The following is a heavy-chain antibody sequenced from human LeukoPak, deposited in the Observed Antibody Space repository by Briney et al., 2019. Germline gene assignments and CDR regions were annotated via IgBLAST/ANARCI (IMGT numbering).Heavy chain of an antibody. CDR2: INHSGST. CDR1: GGSFSGYY. CDR3: ARCPRFSHWEATRNWFDP. J-gene: IGHJ5*02. D-gene: IGHD3-3*01. V-gene: IGHV4-34*01. Sequence: PSETLSLTCAVYGGSFSGYYWSWIRQPPGKGLEWIGEINHSGSTNYNPSLKSRVTISVDTSKNQFSLKLSSVTAADTAVYYCARCPRFSHWEATRNWFDPWAREPWSPSPQ.